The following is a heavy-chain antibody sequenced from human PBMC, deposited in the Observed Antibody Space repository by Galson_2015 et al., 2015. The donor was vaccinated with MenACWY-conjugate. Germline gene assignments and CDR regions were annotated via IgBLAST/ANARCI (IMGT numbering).Heavy chain of an antibody. CDR1: GSTFSNYA. CDR3: ARAHLGYGYDYFDP. D-gene: IGHD5-18*01. Sequence: SVKVSCKASGSTFSNYAMHWLRQAPGQRLEYMGWINVGTGTTRSSQKFQDRVTIITDTSANTAYMELSSLRSEDTAVYFCARAHLGYGYDYFDPWRQGTLVTVSS. CDR2: INVGTGTT. J-gene: IGHJ5*02. V-gene: IGHV1-3*01.